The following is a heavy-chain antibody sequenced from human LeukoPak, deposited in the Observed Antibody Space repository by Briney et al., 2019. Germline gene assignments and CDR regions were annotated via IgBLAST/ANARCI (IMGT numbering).Heavy chain of an antibody. CDR2: ITISRDST. D-gene: IGHD1-26*01. CDR1: GFTFNNNP. CDR3: AKENPVGGTNYFDY. Sequence: GGSLRLSCAASGFTFNNNPMSWVSQAPGKGLEWVSPITISRDSTYYPDSVRGRFTISRDNSKNTLYLQMNTLRAEDRAVYYCAKENPVGGTNYFDYWGQGTLVTVSS. V-gene: IGHV3-23*01. J-gene: IGHJ4*02.